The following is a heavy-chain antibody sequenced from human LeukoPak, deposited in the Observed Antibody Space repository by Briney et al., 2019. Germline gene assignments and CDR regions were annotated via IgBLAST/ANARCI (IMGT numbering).Heavy chain of an antibody. J-gene: IGHJ5*02. CDR2: IAPGGGIT. CDR3: AGSSHQRNWFDP. D-gene: IGHD3-10*01. V-gene: IGHV1-46*01. CDR1: GYTFTSHY. Sequence: ASVKVSCKASGYTFTSHYIHWVRQAPGQGLEWMGIIAPGGGITRNAQKFQDRVTVSRDSSTSTVYMELSSLTSEDTAVYYCAGSSHQRNWFDPWGQGTLVTVSS.